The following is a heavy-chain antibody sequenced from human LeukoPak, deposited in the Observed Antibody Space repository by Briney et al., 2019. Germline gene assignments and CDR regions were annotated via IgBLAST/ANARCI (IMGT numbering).Heavy chain of an antibody. J-gene: IGHJ6*03. Sequence: SETLSLTCTVSGGSISSSSYYWGWIRQPPGKGLEWIGSIYYSGSTYYNPSLKSRVTISVDTSKNQFSLTLSSVTAADTAVYYCARREVETTFYYFYYMDVWGKGTTVTVSS. V-gene: IGHV4-39*07. CDR3: ARREVETTFYYFYYMDV. CDR1: GGSISSSSYY. D-gene: IGHD2/OR15-2a*01. CDR2: IYYSGST.